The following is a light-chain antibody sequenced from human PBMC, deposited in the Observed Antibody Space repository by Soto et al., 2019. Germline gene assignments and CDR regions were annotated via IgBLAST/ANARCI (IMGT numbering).Light chain of an antibody. V-gene: IGKV3D-20*02. CDR1: QSVSSSY. CDR2: DAS. Sequence: EIILTQSPATLSLSPGDRATLSCGASQSVSSSYVAWYQHRPGLAPRLLIHDASSRATGIPARFSGSGSGTDFTLTISSLEPEDFAVYYCQQRSNWPPTFGGGTKVDIK. CDR3: QQRSNWPPT. J-gene: IGKJ4*01.